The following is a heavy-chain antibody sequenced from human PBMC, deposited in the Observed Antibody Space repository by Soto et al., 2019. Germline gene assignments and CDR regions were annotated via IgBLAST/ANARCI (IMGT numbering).Heavy chain of an antibody. J-gene: IGHJ6*02. CDR3: ARQASTIFGVVKDYYYYYGMDV. D-gene: IGHD3-3*01. V-gene: IGHV5-51*01. CDR1: GYSFTSYW. Sequence: GESLKISCKGSGYSFTSYWIDWVRQMPGKGLEWMGTIYPGDSDTRYSPSFQGQVTISADKSITTAYLQWSSLKASDTAIYYCARQASTIFGVVKDYYYYYGMDVWGQGTTVTVSS. CDR2: IYPGDSDT.